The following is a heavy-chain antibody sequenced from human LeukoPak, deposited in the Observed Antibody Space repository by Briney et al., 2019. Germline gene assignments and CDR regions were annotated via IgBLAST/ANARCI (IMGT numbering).Heavy chain of an antibody. CDR3: TRAGKPPYFDY. V-gene: IGHV3-49*03. CDR1: GFTFSDYA. J-gene: IGHJ4*02. Sequence: PGGSLRLSCAASGFTFSDYAMSWFRQAPGKGLEWVALIRGTPYGGTTEYAASVKGRFTISRDDSKSIAYLQMNSLKTEDTAVYYCTRAGKPPYFDYWGQGTLVIVFS. CDR2: IRGTPYGGTT.